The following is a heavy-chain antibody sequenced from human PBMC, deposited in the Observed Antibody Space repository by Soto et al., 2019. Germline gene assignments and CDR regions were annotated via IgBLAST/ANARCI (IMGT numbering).Heavy chain of an antibody. CDR3: VRQGIGALHGLVVV. V-gene: IGHV4-59*08. Sequence: QVQLQASGPGLVKPSDTLSLTCTVSGDSIGTYNWGWIRQPPGKRLEWIGYIYSNGGTSYNPALKSRLTMSADTSTKQFSLRRSSVTAADTAVDYCVRQGIGALHGLVVVWGHGTTVTVSS. CDR1: GDSIGTYN. D-gene: IGHD1-26*01. CDR2: IYSNGGT. J-gene: IGHJ6*02.